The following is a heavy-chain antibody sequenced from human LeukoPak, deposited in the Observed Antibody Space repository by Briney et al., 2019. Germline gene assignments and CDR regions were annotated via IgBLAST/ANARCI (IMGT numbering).Heavy chain of an antibody. V-gene: IGHV4-30-4*07. D-gene: IGHD2-21*02. J-gene: IGHJ4*02. CDR1: GGSISGGGYS. CDR3: ARGWGPAYCGGDCHRHFDY. Sequence: SETLSLTCAVSGGSISGGGYSYNWIRQPPGKGLEWIAYIYNSGSTSYNPSLKSRVTMSVDTSMNHFSLRLSFVTAADTAVYYCARGWGPAYCGGDCHRHFDYWGQGALVTVSS. CDR2: IYNSGST.